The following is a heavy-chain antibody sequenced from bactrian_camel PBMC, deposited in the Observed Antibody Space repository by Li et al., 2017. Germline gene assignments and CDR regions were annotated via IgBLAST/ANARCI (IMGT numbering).Heavy chain of an antibody. D-gene: IGHD6*01. CDR2: IYSVGSNT. J-gene: IGHJ6*01. CDR3: AAEVTWSGRTRGFQSSGIFGY. V-gene: IGHV3-2*01. CDR1: GYTRSRYY. Sequence: HVQLVESGGGLVQPGGSLRLSCAASGYTRSRYYMSWVRQAPGKGLEWVSSIYSVGSNTYYADSVKGRFSISQNTAKNAVFLQMNSLKPEDTAVYYCAAEVTWSGRTRGFQSSGIFGYWGQGTQVTVS.